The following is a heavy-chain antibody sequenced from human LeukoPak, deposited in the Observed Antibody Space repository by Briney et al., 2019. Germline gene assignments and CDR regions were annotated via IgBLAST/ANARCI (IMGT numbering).Heavy chain of an antibody. CDR3: ARDQRSYYDFWSGYWGAFDI. D-gene: IGHD3-3*01. CDR2: INPNSGGT. Sequence: VASVKVSCKASGYTFTGYYMHWVRQAPGQGLEWMGWINPNSGGTNYAQKFQGWVTMTTDTSTSTAYMELRSLRSDDTAVYYCARDQRSYYDFWSGYWGAFDIWGQGTMVTVSS. V-gene: IGHV1-2*04. CDR1: GYTFTGYY. J-gene: IGHJ3*02.